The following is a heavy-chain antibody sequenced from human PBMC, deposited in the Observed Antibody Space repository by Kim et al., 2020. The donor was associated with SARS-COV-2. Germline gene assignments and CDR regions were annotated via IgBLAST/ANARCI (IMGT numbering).Heavy chain of an antibody. J-gene: IGHJ4*02. Sequence: SETLSLTCTVSGGSVSSGSYYWSWIRQPPGKGLEWIGYIYYSGSTNYNPSLKSRVTISVDTSKNQFSLKLSSVTAADTALYYCARETGYPYYFDFWGQGT. D-gene: IGHD3-9*01. CDR2: IYYSGST. CDR3: ARETGYPYYFDF. V-gene: IGHV4-61*01. CDR1: GGSVSSGSYY.